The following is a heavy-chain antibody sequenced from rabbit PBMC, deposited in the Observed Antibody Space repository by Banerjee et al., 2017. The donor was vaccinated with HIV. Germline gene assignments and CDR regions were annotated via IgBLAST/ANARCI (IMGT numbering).Heavy chain of an antibody. Sequence: QQQLEESGGGLVKPGGTLTLTCKASGIDFSSYYRMCWVRQAPGRGLELIACIYTTSGSTWYASWVNGRFTISRSTSLNTVDLQMTSLTAADTATYFCVRDHSYDDYGDYLAFDLWGQGTLVTVS. V-gene: IGHV1S43*01. CDR2: IYTTSGST. CDR1: GIDFSSYYR. J-gene: IGHJ4*01. CDR3: VRDHSYDDYGDYLAFDL. D-gene: IGHD2-1*01.